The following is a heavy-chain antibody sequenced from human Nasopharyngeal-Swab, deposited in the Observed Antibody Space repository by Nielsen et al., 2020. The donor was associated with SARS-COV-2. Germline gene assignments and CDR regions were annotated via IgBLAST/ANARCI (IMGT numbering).Heavy chain of an antibody. D-gene: IGHD3-16*01. V-gene: IGHV4-61*07. CDR3: ARLPPGGSSFNWFDP. Sequence: WIRQPPGKGLEWIGYIYYSGSTNYNPSLKSRVTISVDTSKNQFSLKLSSVTAADTAVYYCARLPPGGSSFNWFDPWGQGTLGTVSS. J-gene: IGHJ5*02. CDR2: IYYSGST.